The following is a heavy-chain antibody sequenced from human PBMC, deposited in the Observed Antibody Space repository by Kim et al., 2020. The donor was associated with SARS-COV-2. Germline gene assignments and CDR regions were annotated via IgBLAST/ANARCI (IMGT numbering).Heavy chain of an antibody. V-gene: IGHV3-74*01. CDR3: ARGFFRDGFDV. Sequence: GGSLRLSCEASGFTFSSYLITWFSYAPGKWRVWVGRSSSSGSITNYADFVMGRLTLYRDNAERTVNLHMNSLRVEDTALYYCARGFFRDGFDVWGQGTTVVVSS. CDR2: SSSSGSIT. CDR1: GFTFSSYL. J-gene: IGHJ6*02.